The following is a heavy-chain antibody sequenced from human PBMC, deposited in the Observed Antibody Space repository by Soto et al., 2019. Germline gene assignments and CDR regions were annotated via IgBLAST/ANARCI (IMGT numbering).Heavy chain of an antibody. J-gene: IGHJ6*02. CDR2: IYYSGST. CDR3: ARLKIITMVRGVIGGDYYYYGMDV. D-gene: IGHD3-10*01. CDR1: GGSVSSGSYY. V-gene: IGHV4-61*01. Sequence: SETLSLTCTVSGGSVSSGSYYWSWIRQPPGKGLEWIGYIYYSGSTNYNHSLKSRVTISVDTSKNQFSLKLSSVTAADTAVYYCARLKIITMVRGVIGGDYYYYGMDVWGQGTMVTAP.